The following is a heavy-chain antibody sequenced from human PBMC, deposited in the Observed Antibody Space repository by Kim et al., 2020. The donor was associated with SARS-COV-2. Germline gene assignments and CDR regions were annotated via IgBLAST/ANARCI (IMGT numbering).Heavy chain of an antibody. CDR2: ISGSGGST. Sequence: GGSLRLSCAASGFTFSSYAMSWVRQAPGKGLEWVSAISGSGGSTYYADSVKGRFTISRDNSKNTLYLQMNSLRAEDTAVYYCAKVGFLEWLYHWYFDLWGRGTLVTVSS. D-gene: IGHD3-3*01. CDR3: AKVGFLEWLYHWYFDL. CDR1: GFTFSSYA. V-gene: IGHV3-23*01. J-gene: IGHJ2*01.